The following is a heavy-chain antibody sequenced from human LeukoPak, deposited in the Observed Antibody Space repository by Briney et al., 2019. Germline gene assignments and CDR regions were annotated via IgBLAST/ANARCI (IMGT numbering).Heavy chain of an antibody. V-gene: IGHV1-46*01. Sequence: GASVKVSCKASGYTFTSYDINWVRQAPGQGLEWMGIINPSGGSTSYAQKFQGRVTMTRDTSTSTAYMELRSLRSDDTAVYYCARDVDIVVVPAAESDYWGQGTLVTVSS. CDR3: ARDVDIVVVPAAESDY. J-gene: IGHJ4*02. CDR2: INPSGGST. D-gene: IGHD2-2*03. CDR1: GYTFTSYD.